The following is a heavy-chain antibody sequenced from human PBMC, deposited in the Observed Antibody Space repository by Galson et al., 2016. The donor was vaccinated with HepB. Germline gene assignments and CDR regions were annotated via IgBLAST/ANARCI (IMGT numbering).Heavy chain of an antibody. Sequence: SLRLSCAASGFTFSSYAMSWVRQAPGKGLEWVLSILGSGGNTYYADSVKGRFTISRDNSKNTLSLQMNSLRAEDTAIYYCAKRDILVVGAALPAFDYWGQGTLVTVSS. CDR1: GFTFSSYA. V-gene: IGHV3-23*01. CDR2: ILGSGGNT. J-gene: IGHJ4*02. D-gene: IGHD2-15*01. CDR3: AKRDILVVGAALPAFDY.